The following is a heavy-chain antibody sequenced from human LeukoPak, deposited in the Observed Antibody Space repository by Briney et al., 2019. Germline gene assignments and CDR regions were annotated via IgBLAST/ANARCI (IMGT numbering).Heavy chain of an antibody. J-gene: IGHJ4*02. CDR1: GFTFSSYS. CDR3: ASPSIAAAGTDDY. Sequence: GGSLRLSCAASGFTFSSYSMNWVSQAPGKGLEWVSSISSSSSYIYYADSVKGRSTISRDNAKNSLYLQMNSLRAEDTAVYYCASPSIAAAGTDDYWGQGTLVTVSS. CDR2: ISSSSSYI. V-gene: IGHV3-21*01. D-gene: IGHD6-13*01.